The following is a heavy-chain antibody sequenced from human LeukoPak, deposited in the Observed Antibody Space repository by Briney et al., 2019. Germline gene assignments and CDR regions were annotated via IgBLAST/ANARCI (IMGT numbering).Heavy chain of an antibody. Sequence: SETLSLTCTVSGGSVSSGSNYWSWIRQSPGKGLEWIGYIYNSGSTNYNPSLKSRVTISVDTPKSHFSLKLSSVTAADTAVYYCARDLGTSRPFDSWGQGTLVIVSS. CDR3: ARDLGTSRPFDS. J-gene: IGHJ4*02. CDR1: GGSVSSGSNY. V-gene: IGHV4-61*03. D-gene: IGHD7-27*01. CDR2: IYNSGST.